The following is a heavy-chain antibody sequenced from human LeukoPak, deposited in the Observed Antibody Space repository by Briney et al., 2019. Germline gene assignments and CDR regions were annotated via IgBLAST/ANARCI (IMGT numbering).Heavy chain of an antibody. CDR2: IIPIFGTA. D-gene: IGHD2-15*01. V-gene: IGHV1-69*13. CDR1: GYTLTELS. Sequence: SVKVSCKVSGYTLTELSMHWVRQAPGQGLEWMGGIIPIFGTANYAQKFQGRVTITADESTSTAYMELSSLRSEDTAVYYCARDSGGRYHNWGQGTLVTVSS. CDR3: ARDSGGRYHN. J-gene: IGHJ4*02.